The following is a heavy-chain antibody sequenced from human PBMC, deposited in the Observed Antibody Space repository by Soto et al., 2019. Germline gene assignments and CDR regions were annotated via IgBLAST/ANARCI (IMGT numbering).Heavy chain of an antibody. V-gene: IGHV4-34*01. CDR3: ARDKITGLFDY. CDR2: INHSGST. CDR1: GGSFSGYY. J-gene: IGHJ4*02. Sequence: VQLQQWGAGLLKPSETLSLTCAVYGGSFSGYYWTWIRQPPGTGLEWIGEINHSGSTNYNPSLKSRITISVDTSKSQFSLKLTSVTAADTAVYYCARDKITGLFDYWGQGTLVTVSS. D-gene: IGHD2-8*02.